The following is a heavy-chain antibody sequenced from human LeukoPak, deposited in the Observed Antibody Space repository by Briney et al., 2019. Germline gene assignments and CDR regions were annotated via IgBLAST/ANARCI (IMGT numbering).Heavy chain of an antibody. CDR2: ISYDGSNK. V-gene: IGHV3-30*01. J-gene: IGHJ4*02. CDR1: GFTFSSYA. CDR3: ARGSAAAGTRAFDY. Sequence: PGRSLRLSCAASGFTFSSYAMHWVRQAPGKGLEWVAVISYDGSNKYYADSVKGRFTIPRDNSKNTLYLQMNSLRAEDTAVYYCARGSAAAGTRAFDYWGQGTLVTVSS. D-gene: IGHD6-13*01.